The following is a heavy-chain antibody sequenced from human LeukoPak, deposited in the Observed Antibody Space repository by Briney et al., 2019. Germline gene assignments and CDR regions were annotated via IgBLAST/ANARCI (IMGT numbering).Heavy chain of an antibody. V-gene: IGHV2-70*04. Sequence: ESGPALVKPTQTLTLTCTFSGFSLTTRTRRVSWLRQPPGKALEWLARIDWDDGKYYTSSLKTRLTISKDTSKNQVVLSITDMDPADTAIYFCARVFDNNVFDYWGQGTLVTVSS. J-gene: IGHJ4*02. D-gene: IGHD2-8*01. CDR2: IDWDDGK. CDR1: GFSLTTRTRR. CDR3: ARVFDNNVFDY.